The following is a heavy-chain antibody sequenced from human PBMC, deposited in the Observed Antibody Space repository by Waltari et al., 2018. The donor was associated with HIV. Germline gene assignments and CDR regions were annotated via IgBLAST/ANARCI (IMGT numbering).Heavy chain of an antibody. Sequence: EVQLLESGGGLVQPGGSLRLSCAASGFTFSDYSMSWVGQAPGKGLEWVSAISPTGDSTSDADSVKGRFTISRDNSKNTVYLQMNSLRAEDTAIYYCAKKGHLSGSNWKRDYFDYWGQGTLVTVSS. D-gene: IGHD1-20*01. CDR3: AKKGHLSGSNWKRDYFDY. J-gene: IGHJ4*02. V-gene: IGHV3-23*01. CDR1: GFTFSDYS. CDR2: ISPTGDST.